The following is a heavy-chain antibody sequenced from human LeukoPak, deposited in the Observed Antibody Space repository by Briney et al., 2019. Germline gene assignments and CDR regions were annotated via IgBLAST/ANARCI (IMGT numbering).Heavy chain of an antibody. Sequence: SETLSLTCTVSGGSISSYYWSWIRQPPGKGLDWIGYIYPSGSTNYNPSLKSRLTISVDTSKNQFSLKLSSVTAADTAVYYCARLDSNYVGFDYWGQGTLVTVSS. J-gene: IGHJ4*02. D-gene: IGHD4-11*01. CDR3: ARLDSNYVGFDY. V-gene: IGHV4-4*09. CDR2: IYPSGST. CDR1: GGSISSYY.